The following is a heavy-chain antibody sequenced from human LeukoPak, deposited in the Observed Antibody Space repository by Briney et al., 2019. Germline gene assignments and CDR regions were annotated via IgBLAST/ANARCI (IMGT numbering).Heavy chain of an antibody. CDR3: ARAFEDGSGRYELDY. J-gene: IGHJ4*02. CDR2: ISYDGSSK. V-gene: IGHV3-30*04. Sequence: GGSLRLSCAASGFTFRTYAMHWVRQAPGKGLEWVAVISYDGSSKYYADTVKGRFTISRDNSKNTLYLQMNILRAEDTAVYYCARAFEDGSGRYELDYWGQGSLVTVSS. D-gene: IGHD3-10*01. CDR1: GFTFRTYA.